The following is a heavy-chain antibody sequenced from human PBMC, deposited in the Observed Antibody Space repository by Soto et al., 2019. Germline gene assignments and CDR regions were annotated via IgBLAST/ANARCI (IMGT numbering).Heavy chain of an antibody. D-gene: IGHD1-26*01. CDR3: EKESYWAPDY. J-gene: IGHJ4*02. V-gene: IGHV3-43*01. CDR1: GFTFDDYT. Sequence: PGAYLRDSSETSGFTFDDYTTHRVRQAPGKGLEWVSIISWDGGSTYYADYVKGRFTISRDNSKNSLYLQMNSLRTEDTALYYCEKESYWAPDYWGQGT. CDR2: ISWDGGST.